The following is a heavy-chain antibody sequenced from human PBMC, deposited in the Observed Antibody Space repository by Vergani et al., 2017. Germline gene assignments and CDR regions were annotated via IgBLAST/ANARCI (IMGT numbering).Heavy chain of an antibody. V-gene: IGHV3-30-3*01. CDR1: GFTFSSYA. CDR2: ISYDGSNK. Sequence: QEQLVESGGGVVQPGRSLRLSCAASGFTFSSYAMHWVRQAPGKGLEWVAVISYDGSNKYYADSVKSRFTISRDNSKNTLYLQMNSLRAEDTAVYYCARGELRYFDWLLSGFDYWGQGTLVTVSS. D-gene: IGHD3-9*01. CDR3: ARGELRYFDWLLSGFDY. J-gene: IGHJ4*02.